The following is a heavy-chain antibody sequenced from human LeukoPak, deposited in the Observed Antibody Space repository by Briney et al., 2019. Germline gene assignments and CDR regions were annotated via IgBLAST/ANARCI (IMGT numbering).Heavy chain of an antibody. Sequence: GGSLRLSCAASGFTFNSYAMSWVRQAPGKGLEWVSAISGSGGSTYYADSVKGRFTISRDNSKNTLYLQMNSLRAEDTAVYYCAIDPYYYDSSGFHGARGPDFDYWGQGTLVTVSS. J-gene: IGHJ4*02. CDR1: GFTFNSYA. D-gene: IGHD3-22*01. V-gene: IGHV3-23*01. CDR3: AIDPYYYDSSGFHGARGPDFDY. CDR2: ISGSGGST.